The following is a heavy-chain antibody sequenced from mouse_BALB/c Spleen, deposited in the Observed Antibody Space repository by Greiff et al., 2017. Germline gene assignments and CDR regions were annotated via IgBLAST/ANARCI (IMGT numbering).Heavy chain of an antibody. CDR1: GFTFSSYT. CDR2: ISNGGGST. CDR3: ARHGPVHWYFDV. J-gene: IGHJ1*01. Sequence: EVKLVESGGGLVQPGGSLKLSCAASGFTFSSYTMSWVRQTPEKRLEWVAYISNGGGSTYYPDTVKGRFTISRDNAKNTLYLQMSSLKSEDTAMYYCARHGPVHWYFDVWGAGTTVTVSS. V-gene: IGHV5-12-2*01.